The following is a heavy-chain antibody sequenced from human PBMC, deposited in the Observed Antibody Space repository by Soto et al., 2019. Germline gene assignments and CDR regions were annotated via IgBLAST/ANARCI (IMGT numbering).Heavy chain of an antibody. CDR2: IYYSGST. CDR1: GGSISSGDYY. J-gene: IGHJ3*02. V-gene: IGHV4-30-4*01. Sequence: SETLSLTCTVSGGSISSGDYYWSWIRQPPGKGLEWIGYIYYSGSTYYNPSLKSRVTISVDTSKNQFSLKLSSVTAADTAVYYCARVPPYYYYDSSGYYGDAFDIWGQGTRVTVAS. CDR3: ARVPPYYYYDSSGYYGDAFDI. D-gene: IGHD3-22*01.